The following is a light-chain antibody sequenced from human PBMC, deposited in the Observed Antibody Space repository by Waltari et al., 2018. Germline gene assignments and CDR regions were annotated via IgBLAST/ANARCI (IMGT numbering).Light chain of an antibody. CDR3: QQYYTFSVT. V-gene: IGKV1-5*03. CDR1: QSINIW. J-gene: IGKJ5*01. Sequence: DIQMTQSPSTLSASVGDRVTITCRASQSINIWLAWYQQKPWKAPKLLIDKASNLASGAPSRFSGSGSGTEFTLTINSLQPDDFATYYCQQYYTFSVTFGQGTRLEIK. CDR2: KAS.